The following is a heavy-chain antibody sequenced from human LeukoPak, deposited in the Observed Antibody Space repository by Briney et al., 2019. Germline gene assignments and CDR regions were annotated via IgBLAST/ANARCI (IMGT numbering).Heavy chain of an antibody. CDR3: ASDIAAAPEFGLMDV. V-gene: IGHV4-39*07. CDR1: GGSISSSNYY. D-gene: IGHD6-13*01. J-gene: IGHJ6*02. CDR2: IYYSGST. Sequence: PSETLSLTCTVSGGSISSSNYYWGWLRQPPGKGLEGIGSIYYSGSTYYNPSLKSRVTISVDTSKNQFSLKLSSVTAADTAVYYCASDIAAAPEFGLMDVWGQGTTVTVSS.